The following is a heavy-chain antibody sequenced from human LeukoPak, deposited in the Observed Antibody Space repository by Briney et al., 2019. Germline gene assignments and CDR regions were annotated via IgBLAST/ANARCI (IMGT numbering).Heavy chain of an antibody. J-gene: IGHJ4*02. Sequence: PGRSLRLSCAASGFTFDDYAMHWVRQAPGKGLEWVSGISWNSGSIGYADSVKGRFTISRDNAKNSLYLQMNSLRAEDTALYYCAKDMGGHYYGSGSYYNSGYFDYWGQGTLVTVSS. D-gene: IGHD3-10*01. V-gene: IGHV3-9*01. CDR1: GFTFDDYA. CDR2: ISWNSGSI. CDR3: AKDMGGHYYGSGSYYNSGYFDY.